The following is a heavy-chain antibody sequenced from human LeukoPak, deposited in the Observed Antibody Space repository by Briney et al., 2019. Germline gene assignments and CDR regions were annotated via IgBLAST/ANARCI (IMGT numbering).Heavy chain of an antibody. CDR1: GFTFSSYA. CDR2: ISSNGGST. V-gene: IGHV3-64*01. D-gene: IGHD1-26*01. Sequence: GGSLRLSCAASGFTFSSYAMHWFRQAPGKGLEYVSAISSNGGSTYYANSVKGRFTISRDNSKNTLYLQMGSLRAEDMAVYYCARVGYSGSYSDYWGQGTLVTVSS. J-gene: IGHJ4*02. CDR3: ARVGYSGSYSDY.